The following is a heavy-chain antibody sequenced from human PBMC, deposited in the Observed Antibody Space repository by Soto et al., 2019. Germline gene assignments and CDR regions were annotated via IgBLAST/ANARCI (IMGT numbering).Heavy chain of an antibody. Sequence: GGSLRLSCAASGFTFRNYAMSWFRQAPGKGLEWVSAISDSGDNTYYADSIKGRFTISRDNSKNTLYLHMNSLRADDTAVYYCGPGNSAVYSMDVWGQGTTVTVSS. V-gene: IGHV3-23*01. CDR2: ISDSGDNT. D-gene: IGHD1-7*01. CDR3: GPGNSAVYSMDV. J-gene: IGHJ6*02. CDR1: GFTFRNYA.